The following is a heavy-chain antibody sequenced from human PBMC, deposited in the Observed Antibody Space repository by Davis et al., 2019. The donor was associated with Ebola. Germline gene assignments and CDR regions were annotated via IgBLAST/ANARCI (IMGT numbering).Heavy chain of an antibody. V-gene: IGHV3-30-3*01. CDR1: GFTFSSYA. Sequence: GESLKISCAASGFTFSSYAMHWVRQAPGKGLEWVAVISYDGSNKYYADSVKGRFTISRDNSKNTLYLQMNSLRAEDTAVYYCARGPSFLVSWGQGTLVTVSS. CDR3: ARGPSFLVS. J-gene: IGHJ4*02. D-gene: IGHD2/OR15-2a*01. CDR2: ISYDGSNK.